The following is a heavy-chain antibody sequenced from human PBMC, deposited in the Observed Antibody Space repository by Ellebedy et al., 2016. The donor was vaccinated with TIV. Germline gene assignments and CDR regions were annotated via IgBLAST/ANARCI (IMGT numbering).Heavy chain of an antibody. CDR1: GFSLDSYA. CDR2: ISGGGEFT. V-gene: IGHV3-23*01. Sequence: GGSLTLSXVASGFSLDSYAMSWVRQAPGKGLEWVSTISGGGEFTNFADSVRGRFTISGDRSKNTLYLEMNSLRAEDTALYYCAKEVTGPTSGYYGPSEDYYYGLDVWGQGTTVTVSS. J-gene: IGHJ6*02. D-gene: IGHD3-22*01. CDR3: AKEVTGPTSGYYGPSEDYYYGLDV.